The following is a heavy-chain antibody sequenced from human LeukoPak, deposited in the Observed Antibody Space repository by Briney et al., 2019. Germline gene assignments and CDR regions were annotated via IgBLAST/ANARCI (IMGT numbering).Heavy chain of an antibody. V-gene: IGHV1-8*01. CDR3: ARAPMGTAALY. CDR2: MNPVSGNA. J-gene: IGHJ4*02. D-gene: IGHD2-2*01. CDR1: GYTFTNFD. Sequence: ASVKVSCKASGYTFTNFDINWVRQAPGQGLEWMGWMNPVSGNAGSAQKFQGRVTLTRDMSIGTASMELSSLRSDDTALYYCARAPMGTAALYWGQGTLVTVSS.